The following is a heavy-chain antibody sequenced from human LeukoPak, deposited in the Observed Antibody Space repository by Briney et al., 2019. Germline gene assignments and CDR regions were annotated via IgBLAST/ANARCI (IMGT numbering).Heavy chain of an antibody. CDR3: AREVVVAAPFLYNWFDP. V-gene: IGHV1-69*01. CDR2: IIPIFGTA. CDR1: GGTFSSNA. D-gene: IGHD2-15*01. J-gene: IGHJ5*02. Sequence: GSSVKVSCKASGGTFSSNAISWVRQAPGQGLEWMGGIIPIFGTANYAQKFQGRVTITADESTSTAYMELSSLRSEDTAVYYCAREVVVAAPFLYNWFDPWGQGTLVTVSS.